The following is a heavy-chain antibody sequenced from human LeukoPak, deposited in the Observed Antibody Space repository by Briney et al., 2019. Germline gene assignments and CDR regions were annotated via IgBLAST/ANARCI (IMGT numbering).Heavy chain of an antibody. CDR1: GFTVSSNY. D-gene: IGHD5-18*01. CDR2: IYSSGSI. V-gene: IGHV3-66*02. Sequence: GGSLRLSCAVSGFTVSSNYMSWVRQAPGKGLEWVSVIYSSGSIYYADSVKGRFTISRDNSKNTLYLQMNSLRAEDTAVYYCARGADTAMGYYYYMDVWGKGTTVTVSS. CDR3: ARGADTAMGYYYYMDV. J-gene: IGHJ6*03.